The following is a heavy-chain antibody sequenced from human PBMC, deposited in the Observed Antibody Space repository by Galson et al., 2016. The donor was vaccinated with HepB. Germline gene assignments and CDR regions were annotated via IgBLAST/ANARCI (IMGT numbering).Heavy chain of an antibody. CDR1: GFTFSSYS. V-gene: IGHV3-48*01. Sequence: SLRLSCAASGFTFSSYSMNWVRQAPGKGLEWVSYISSSSSTIYYADSVKGRFTISRDNAKNSLYLQMNSLAAEDTAVYYCARIPDSWGQGTLVIVSS. D-gene: IGHD2-21*01. CDR3: ARIPDS. CDR2: ISSSSSTI. J-gene: IGHJ4*02.